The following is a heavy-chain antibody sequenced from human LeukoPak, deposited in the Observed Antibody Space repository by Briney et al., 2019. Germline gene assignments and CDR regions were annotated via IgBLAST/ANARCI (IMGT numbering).Heavy chain of an antibody. V-gene: IGHV1-3*01. D-gene: IGHD6-19*01. J-gene: IGHJ6*02. CDR2: INAGNGST. CDR3: ATHLADYYYGMDV. CDR1: GYTFTSYA. Sequence: ASVKVSCKASGYTFTSYAMHWVRQAPGQRLEWMGWINAGNGSTKYSQKFQGRVTITRDTSASTAYMELSSLRSEDTAVYYCATHLADYYYGMDVWGQGTTVTVSS.